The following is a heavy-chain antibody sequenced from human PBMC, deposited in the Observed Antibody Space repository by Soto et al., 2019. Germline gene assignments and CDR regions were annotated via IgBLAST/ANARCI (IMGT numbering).Heavy chain of an antibody. CDR1: GLTFRSYV. V-gene: IGHV3-23*01. CDR2: ISGSGDTT. D-gene: IGHD3-22*01. J-gene: IGHJ3*01. Sequence: SLRLSCVASGLTFRSYVMNWVRQAPGKGLEWVSGISGSGDTTHCADSVKGRFTISRDNSKNTVFLQMKSLRAEDTAVYYCAETRLDDSPNYHRDALEVWGQETRVGVSS. CDR3: AETRLDDSPNYHRDALEV.